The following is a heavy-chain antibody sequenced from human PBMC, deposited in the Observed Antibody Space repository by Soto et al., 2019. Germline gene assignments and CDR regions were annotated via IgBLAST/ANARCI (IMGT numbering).Heavy chain of an antibody. Sequence: GGSLRLSCAASGFTFSSYAMHWVRQAPGKGLEWVAVISYDGSNKYYADSVKGRFTISRDNSKNTLYLQMNSLRAEDTAVYYCARGGNYDYWGQGTMVTVSS. V-gene: IGHV3-30-3*01. CDR1: GFTFSSYA. CDR3: ARGGNYDY. CDR2: ISYDGSNK. D-gene: IGHD3-3*01. J-gene: IGHJ3*01.